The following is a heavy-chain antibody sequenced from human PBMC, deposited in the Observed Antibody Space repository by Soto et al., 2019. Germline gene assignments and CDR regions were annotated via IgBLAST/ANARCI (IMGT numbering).Heavy chain of an antibody. CDR1: GFTFSNAW. D-gene: IGHD5-18*01. J-gene: IGHJ4*02. V-gene: IGHV3-15*01. CDR2: IKSKTDGGTT. CDR3: TTGGEYSYGPFDF. Sequence: GGSLRLSCAASGFTFSNAWMSWVRQAPGKGLEWVGRIKSKTDGGTTDYAAPVKGRFTISRDDSKNTLYLQMNSLKTEDTAVYYCTTGGEYSYGPFDFWGQGTLVTVSS.